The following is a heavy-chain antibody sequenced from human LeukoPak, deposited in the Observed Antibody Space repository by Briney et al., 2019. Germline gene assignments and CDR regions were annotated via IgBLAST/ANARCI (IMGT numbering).Heavy chain of an antibody. CDR2: IYHSGST. Sequence: PSETLSLTCAVSGYSISSGYYWGWIRQPPGKGLEWIGSIYHSGSTYYNPSLKSRVTISVDKSKNQFSPKLSSVTAADTAVYYCAREAGGNEVFDYWGQGTLVTVSS. V-gene: IGHV4-38-2*02. CDR1: GYSISSGYY. CDR3: AREAGGNEVFDY. J-gene: IGHJ4*02. D-gene: IGHD4-23*01.